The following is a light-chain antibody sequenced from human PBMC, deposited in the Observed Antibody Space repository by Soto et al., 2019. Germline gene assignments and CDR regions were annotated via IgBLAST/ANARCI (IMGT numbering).Light chain of an antibody. CDR2: GAS. CDR3: QQYRHWPIT. Sequence: EVVMTQYPATLSVSPGERVTLSCRAPQSVSTNVAWYQQRLGQAPRLLIYGASPRATGIPARFAGSGSGTEFTLTIRGVQSEDFAVYYCQQYRHWPITFGPGNKVEIK. J-gene: IGKJ3*01. CDR1: QSVSTN. V-gene: IGKV3-15*01.